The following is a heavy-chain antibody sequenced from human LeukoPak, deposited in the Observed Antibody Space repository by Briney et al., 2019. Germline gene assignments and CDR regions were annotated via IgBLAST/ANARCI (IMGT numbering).Heavy chain of an antibody. V-gene: IGHV4-59*01. CDR3: ARGDFTAMVFDF. D-gene: IGHD5-18*01. J-gene: IGHJ4*02. CDR2: IYYSAST. Sequence: SETLSLTCTVSGGSMSGYYWSWIRQPPGKGLEWIGYIYYSASTNYNPSPKSRVTISVDTSKKQFSLNLRSVTAADTAVYYCARGDFTAMVFDFWGQGSLVAVSS. CDR1: GGSMSGYY.